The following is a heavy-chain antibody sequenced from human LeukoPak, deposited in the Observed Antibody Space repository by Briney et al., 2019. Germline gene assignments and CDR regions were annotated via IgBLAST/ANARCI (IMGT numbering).Heavy chain of an antibody. V-gene: IGHV3-21*01. D-gene: IGHD5-24*01. CDR2: ISSSSSYI. Sequence: PGGSLRLSCAASGFTFSSYSMNWVRQAPGKGLEWVSSISSSSSYIYYADSVKGRFTISRDNAKNSLYLQMNSLRAEDTAVYYCARDKREMATIFSSRGARAFDIWGQGTMVTVSS. CDR1: GFTFSSYS. CDR3: ARDKREMATIFSSRGARAFDI. J-gene: IGHJ3*02.